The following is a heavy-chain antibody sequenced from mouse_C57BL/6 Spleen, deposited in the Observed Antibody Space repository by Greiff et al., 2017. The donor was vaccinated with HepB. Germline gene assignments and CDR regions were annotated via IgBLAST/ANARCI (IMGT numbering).Heavy chain of an antibody. J-gene: IGHJ1*03. Sequence: VQLQQSGAELVKPGASVKLSCKASGYTFTSYWMHWVKQRPGQGLEWIGMIHPNSGSTNYNEKFKSKATLTVDKSSSTAYMQLSSLTSEDSAVYYCARGNYDYDEYFDVWGTGTTVTVSS. D-gene: IGHD2-4*01. CDR1: GYTFTSYW. CDR3: ARGNYDYDEYFDV. CDR2: IHPNSGST. V-gene: IGHV1-64*01.